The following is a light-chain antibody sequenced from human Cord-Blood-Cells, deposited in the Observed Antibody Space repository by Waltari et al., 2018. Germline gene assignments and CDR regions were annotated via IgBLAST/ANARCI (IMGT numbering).Light chain of an antibody. CDR1: SSDVGSYNL. CDR2: EGS. V-gene: IGLV2-23*01. J-gene: IGLJ3*02. CDR3: CSYAGSSTV. Sequence: QSALTQPASVSGSPGQSITIPCTGTSSDVGSYNLISWYQQHPGKAPKLMIYEGSKRPSGVSNRFSGAKSGNTASRTISGLQAEEEADYYCCSYAGSSTVFGGGTKLTVL.